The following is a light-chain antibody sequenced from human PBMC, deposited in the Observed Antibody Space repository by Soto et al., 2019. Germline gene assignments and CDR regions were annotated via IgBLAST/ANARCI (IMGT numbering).Light chain of an antibody. J-gene: IGLJ2*01. V-gene: IGLV2-14*01. Sequence: QSALTQPASVSGSPGQSITISCTGTSSDVGGYNYVSWYQQHPGKAPKLMIYDVSNRPSGVSNRFSGSKSGNTASLTISGLQAEDEADYYCSSYTSSSIVVFGGWTKVTVL. CDR2: DVS. CDR1: SSDVGGYNY. CDR3: SSYTSSSIVV.